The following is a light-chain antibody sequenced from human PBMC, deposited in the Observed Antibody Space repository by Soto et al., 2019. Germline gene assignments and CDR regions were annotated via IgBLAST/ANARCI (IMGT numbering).Light chain of an antibody. CDR1: QSVTNNY. J-gene: IGKJ5*01. Sequence: EIVLTQSPGTLSLSPGERATLSCRASQSVTNNYLAWFQQKPGQAPRLLMYGASSRATGIPDRFSGSGSGTDFTLTISSLEFGDSAVYYCQQYGSSPTWTFGQGTRLEIK. V-gene: IGKV3-20*01. CDR3: QQYGSSPTWT. CDR2: GAS.